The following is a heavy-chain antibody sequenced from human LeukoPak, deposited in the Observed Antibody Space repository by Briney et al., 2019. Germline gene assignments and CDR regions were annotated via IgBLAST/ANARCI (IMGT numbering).Heavy chain of an antibody. CDR1: GYTLTDYF. Sequence: ASMKVSCKASGYTLTDYFIHWVRQAPGQGLEWMGWINPKSGDTNSAQNFQGRVTMTRDTSINTVYMQLHRLRFDDTAVYYCARGIIGYYFDYWGQGTLVTVSS. J-gene: IGHJ4*02. V-gene: IGHV1-2*02. CDR2: INPKSGDT. CDR3: ARGIIGYYFDY. D-gene: IGHD2-15*01.